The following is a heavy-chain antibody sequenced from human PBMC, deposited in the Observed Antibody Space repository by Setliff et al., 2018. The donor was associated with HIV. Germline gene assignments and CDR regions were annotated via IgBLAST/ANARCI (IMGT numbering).Heavy chain of an antibody. D-gene: IGHD3-22*01. CDR3: ASERRIVVGYYFDS. Sequence: ASVKVSCKASGYTFSTYYLHWVRQAPGQGLEWLGITSPSGGSTSYAQKFQGRVTMTRDTSTSTFYMDLSSLRSDDTAVYYCASERRIVVGYYFDSWGQGTLVTVSS. V-gene: IGHV1-46*01. CDR2: TSPSGGST. J-gene: IGHJ4*02. CDR1: GYTFSTYY.